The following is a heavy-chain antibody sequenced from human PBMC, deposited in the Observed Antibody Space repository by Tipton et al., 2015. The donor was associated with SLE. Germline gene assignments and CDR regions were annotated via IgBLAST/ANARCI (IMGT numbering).Heavy chain of an antibody. D-gene: IGHD5-18*01. CDR2: ISSSGSTI. J-gene: IGHJ5*02. CDR3: ARDAGYSYGGGWFDP. V-gene: IGHV3-48*03. Sequence: GSLRLSCAASGFTFSSYEMNWVRQAPGKGLEWVSYISSSGSTIYYADSVKGRFTISRDNAKNSLYLQMNSLRAEDTAVYYCARDAGYSYGGGWFDPWGQGTLVTVSS. CDR1: GFTFSSYE.